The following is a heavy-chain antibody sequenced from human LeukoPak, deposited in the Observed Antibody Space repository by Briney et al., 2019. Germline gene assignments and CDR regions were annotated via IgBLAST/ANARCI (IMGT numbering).Heavy chain of an antibody. D-gene: IGHD3-22*01. CDR3: ARDTLDSSGYYPLDY. V-gene: IGHV4-59*12. J-gene: IGHJ4*02. CDR1: GGSLSSFY. Sequence: PSGTLSVTFTVSGGSLSSFYWSWLRQPPGKGLEWVGYIYYTGCTNYNSSLKSRLTTSVDTSKNQYSLNLSSVTAADTAVYYCARDTLDSSGYYPLDYWGQGTLVTVSS. CDR2: IYYTGCT.